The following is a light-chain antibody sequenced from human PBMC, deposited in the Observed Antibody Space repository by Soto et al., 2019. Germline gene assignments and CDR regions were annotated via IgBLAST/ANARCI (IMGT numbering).Light chain of an antibody. Sequence: EIVLTQSPGTLSLSPGERATLSCRASQSVSNNYLAWYKQKPGQAPRILIYGASNRATGIPDRLSGSGSGTDFTLTIRRLEPEDFAVYYCQQYGSSGTFGQGTKLDI. CDR2: GAS. J-gene: IGKJ1*01. CDR1: QSVSNNY. V-gene: IGKV3-20*01. CDR3: QQYGSSGT.